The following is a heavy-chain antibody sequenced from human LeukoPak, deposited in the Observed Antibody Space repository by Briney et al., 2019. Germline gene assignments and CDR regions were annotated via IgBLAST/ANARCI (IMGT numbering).Heavy chain of an antibody. V-gene: IGHV4-34*01. CDR2: INHSGSK. CDR1: GGSFSGYY. CDR3: ARGAYSSGWYKWFDP. J-gene: IGHJ5*02. D-gene: IGHD6-19*01. Sequence: SETLSLTCAVYGGSFSGYYWSWIRQPPGKGLEWIGEINHSGSKNYNPSLKSRVTISVDTSNNQFSLKLSSVTAADTAVYYCARGAYSSGWYKWFDPWGQGTLVTVSS.